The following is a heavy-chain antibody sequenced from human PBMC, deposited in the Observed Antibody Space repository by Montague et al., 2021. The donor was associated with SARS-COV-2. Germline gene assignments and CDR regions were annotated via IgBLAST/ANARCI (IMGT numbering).Heavy chain of an antibody. J-gene: IGHJ4*02. D-gene: IGHD4-17*01. V-gene: IGHV6-1*01. Sequence: CAISGGGVGSKTAAWKWVRQAPSGGVEWLGRTNYRSKWTSDYATSVEGRISIDPDTSKNQFFLHLRSVTPEDTGVYYCVRDTGSAQAGFDAWGQGTLVTVAS. CDR1: GGGVGSKTAA. CDR3: VRDTGSAQAGFDA. CDR2: TNYRSKWTS.